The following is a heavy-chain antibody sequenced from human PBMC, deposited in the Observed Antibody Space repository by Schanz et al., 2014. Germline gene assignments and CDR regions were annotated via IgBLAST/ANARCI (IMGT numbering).Heavy chain of an antibody. CDR2: IASGGSHT. CDR1: GFTFSSYA. J-gene: IGHJ4*02. CDR3: ARGDIEGATYFDY. Sequence: EVQLLESGGGLVQPGGSLRLSCAASGFTFSSYAMSWVRQAPGKGLEWVSTIASGGSHTFYADSVTGRFTISGDNSKNTLFLQMNSLRVEDTAIYYCARGDIEGATYFDYWGQGTLVTVSS. V-gene: IGHV3-23*01. D-gene: IGHD1-26*01.